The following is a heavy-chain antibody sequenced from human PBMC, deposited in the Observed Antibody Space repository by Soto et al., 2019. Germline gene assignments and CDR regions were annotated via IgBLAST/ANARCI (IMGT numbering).Heavy chain of an antibody. D-gene: IGHD2-15*01. Sequence: GGSLRLSCAASGFTFSNAWMSWVRQAPGKGLEWVCRIKSKTDGGTTEHAAPVKGRFTISRDDSKNTLYLHMNSMKTEGTAVYYCTTAPVVAATFAYWGQGTLVTVSS. CDR2: IKSKTDGGTT. CDR1: GFTFSNAW. J-gene: IGHJ4*02. V-gene: IGHV3-15*01. CDR3: TTAPVVAATFAY.